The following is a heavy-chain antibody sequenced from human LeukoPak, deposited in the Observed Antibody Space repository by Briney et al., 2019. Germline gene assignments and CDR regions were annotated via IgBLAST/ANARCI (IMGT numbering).Heavy chain of an antibody. CDR3: ARGPGYCTNGICDSIDY. J-gene: IGHJ4*02. D-gene: IGHD2-8*01. Sequence: PSETLSLTCTVSGYSISSGYYWGWIRQPPGKGLEWIGSGSTYYNPSLKSRVTISVDTSKNQFSLKLSSVTAVDTAVYYCARGPGYCTNGICDSIDYWGQGTLVTVSS. CDR2: SGST. CDR1: GYSISSGYY. V-gene: IGHV4-38-2*02.